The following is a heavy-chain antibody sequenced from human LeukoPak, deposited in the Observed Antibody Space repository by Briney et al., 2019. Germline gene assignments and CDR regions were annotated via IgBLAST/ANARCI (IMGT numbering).Heavy chain of an antibody. CDR2: ISGSGGTT. J-gene: IGHJ4*02. V-gene: IGHV3-23*01. D-gene: IGHD6-19*01. Sequence: GGSLRLSCAASEFTFSSYAMSWVRQAPGKGLEWVSGISGSGGTTYYADSVKGRFTISRDNSKNTLYLQMNSLRAEDTAVYYCAKVCSTLAGKFDYWGQGTLVTVSS. CDR3: AKVCSTLAGKFDY. CDR1: EFTFSSYA.